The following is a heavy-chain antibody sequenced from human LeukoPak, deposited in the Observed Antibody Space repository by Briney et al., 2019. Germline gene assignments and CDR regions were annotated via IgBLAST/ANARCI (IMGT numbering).Heavy chain of an antibody. CDR1: GYTFTSYY. CDR2: INPSGGSA. CDR3: ARGIYCGCDCYSYYFDY. Sequence: ASVKVSCKASGYTFTSYYMHWVRQPPGQGLEWMGIINPSGGSATYARKFQGRVTMTRDMSTSTVYMELSSLRSEDTAVYYCARGIYCGCDCYSYYFDYWGQGTLVTVSS. V-gene: IGHV1-46*01. J-gene: IGHJ4*02. D-gene: IGHD2-21*02.